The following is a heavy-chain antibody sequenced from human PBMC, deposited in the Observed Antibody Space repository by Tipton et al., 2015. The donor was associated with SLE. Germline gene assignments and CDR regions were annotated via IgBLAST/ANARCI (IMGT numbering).Heavy chain of an antibody. CDR2: ISYDGSNK. Sequence: SLRLPCAASGFTFSSYAMHWVRQAPGKGLEWVAVISYDGSNKYYADSVKGRFTISRDNSKNTLYLQMNSLRAEDTAVYYCARGLEMAHKGYYYGMDVWGQGTTVTVSS. V-gene: IGHV3-30*04. CDR1: GFTFSSYA. CDR3: ARGLEMAHKGYYYGMDV. J-gene: IGHJ6*02. D-gene: IGHD5-24*01.